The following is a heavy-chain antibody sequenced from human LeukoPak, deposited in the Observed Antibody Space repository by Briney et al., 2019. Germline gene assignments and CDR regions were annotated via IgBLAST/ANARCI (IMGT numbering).Heavy chain of an antibody. CDR1: GFTFSSYW. CDR2: INSDGSST. D-gene: IGHD5-12*01. J-gene: IGHJ4*02. CDR3: ARDQALYSGYDQFDY. Sequence: GGSLRLSCAASGFTFSSYWMHWIRQAPGKGLVWVSRINSDGSSTSYADSVKGRFTISRDNAKNTLYLQMNSLRAEDTAVYYCARDQALYSGYDQFDYWGQGTLVTVSS. V-gene: IGHV3-74*01.